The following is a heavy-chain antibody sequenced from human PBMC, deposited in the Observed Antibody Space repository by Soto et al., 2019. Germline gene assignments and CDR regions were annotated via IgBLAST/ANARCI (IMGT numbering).Heavy chain of an antibody. Sequence: NPSETLSLTCTVSGGSMNTYYWSWIRQPPGKGLEWIGYTYHSGITNYNPSLKSRVNILVDTSKNQFSLTVTSVTAVDTAVYYCARGSTRFDPWGQGTLVTVS. CDR1: GGSMNTYY. CDR3: ARGSTRFDP. V-gene: IGHV4-59*01. J-gene: IGHJ5*02. CDR2: TYHSGIT. D-gene: IGHD2-2*01.